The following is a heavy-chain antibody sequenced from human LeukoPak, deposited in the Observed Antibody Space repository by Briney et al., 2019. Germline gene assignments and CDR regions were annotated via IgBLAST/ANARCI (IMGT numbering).Heavy chain of an antibody. D-gene: IGHD3-22*01. J-gene: IGHJ4*02. CDR1: GGSISSGSYY. V-gene: IGHV4-39*07. CDR2: IYYSGST. Sequence: PSETLSLTCTVSGGSISSGSYYWGWIRQPPGKGLEWIGSIYYSGSTYYNPSLKSRVTISVDTSKNQFSLKLSSVTAADTAVYYCARGGYDSSGYYQYWGQGTLVTVSS. CDR3: ARGGYDSSGYYQY.